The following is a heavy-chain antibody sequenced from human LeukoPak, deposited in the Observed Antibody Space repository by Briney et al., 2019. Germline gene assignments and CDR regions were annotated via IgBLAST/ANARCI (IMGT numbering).Heavy chain of an antibody. J-gene: IGHJ6*04. CDR2: IYTSGST. CDR3: ARVYHLSTWFGEPV. CDR1: GGSISSGSYY. D-gene: IGHD3-10*01. V-gene: IGHV4-61*02. Sequence: PSETLSLTCTVSGGSISSGSYYWSWIRQPAGKGLEWIGRIYTSGSTNYNPSLKSRVTISVDTSKNQFSLKLSSVTAAYTAVYYCARVYHLSTWFGEPVWGKGTTVTVSP.